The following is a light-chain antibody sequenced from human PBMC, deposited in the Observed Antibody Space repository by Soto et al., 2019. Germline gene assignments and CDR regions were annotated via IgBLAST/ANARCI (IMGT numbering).Light chain of an antibody. CDR2: EVS. CDR1: SRDVGGYNY. V-gene: IGLV2-14*01. Sequence: QSLLREPTSVSGSPGQSVTISCTGTSRDVGGYNYVSWYQQHPGKAPKLMIYEVSNRPSGVSNRFSGSKSGSTAPLTISGLQAEEEADYYCSSYTSSSTYVFGTGTKVTVL. CDR3: SSYTSSSTYV. J-gene: IGLJ1*01.